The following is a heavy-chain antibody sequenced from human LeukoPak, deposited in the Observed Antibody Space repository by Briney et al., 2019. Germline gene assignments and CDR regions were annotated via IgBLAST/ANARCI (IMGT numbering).Heavy chain of an antibody. D-gene: IGHD4-17*01. J-gene: IGHJ6*03. CDR1: GFAFNYYN. CDR3: ARDPYNGAYGDNYYYYMDV. V-gene: IGHV3-21*06. CDR2: ITSTSSHV. Sequence: PGGSLRLSCAASGFAFNYYNMDWVRQTPGKGLEWVSSITSTSSHVFYADSVKGRFTISRDNAKNSLYLQMNSLTAGDTAVYYCARDPYNGAYGDNYYYYMDVWGKGTTV.